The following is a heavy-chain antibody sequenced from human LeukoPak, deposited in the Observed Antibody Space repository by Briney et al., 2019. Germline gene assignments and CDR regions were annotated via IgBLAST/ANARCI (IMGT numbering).Heavy chain of an antibody. J-gene: IGHJ4*02. Sequence: GRSLRLSCAASGFTFSSYSMHWVRQAPGKGLEWVAVLPSDGSNKYYADSVKGRFTISRDNSKNTLSLQMNSLRAEDTAVYYCASSPLGMGRDYWGQGTLVTVSS. CDR2: LPSDGSNK. D-gene: IGHD7-27*01. CDR3: ASSPLGMGRDY. CDR1: GFTFSSYS. V-gene: IGHV3-30-3*01.